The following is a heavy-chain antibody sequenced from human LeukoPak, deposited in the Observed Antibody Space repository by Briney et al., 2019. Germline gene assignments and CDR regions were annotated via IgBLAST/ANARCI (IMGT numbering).Heavy chain of an antibody. J-gene: IGHJ4*02. V-gene: IGHV4-39*01. CDR1: GDSVNSDNHY. D-gene: IGHD2-15*01. CDR2: LHSGGST. CDR3: ARRVSTPSVAAGGFDF. Sequence: KTSETLSLTCTVSGDSVNSDNHYWVWIRQPPGKGLEWIGSLHSGGSTYRHPSLKSRVTVSLDSAKNLFSLRLDSVTAADTAMYYCARRVSTPSVAAGGFDFWGQGTLVTVSS.